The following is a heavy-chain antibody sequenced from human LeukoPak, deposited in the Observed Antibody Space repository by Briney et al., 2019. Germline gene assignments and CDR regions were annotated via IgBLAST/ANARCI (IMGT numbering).Heavy chain of an antibody. Sequence: GGSLRLSCAASGFTFSSYGIHWVRQAPGKGLEWVAVISYDGSNKYYADSVKGRFTISRDNSKNTLYLQMNSLRAEDTAVYYCAKDHPDEHFDYWGQGTLVTVSS. J-gene: IGHJ4*02. D-gene: IGHD1-14*01. CDR3: AKDHPDEHFDY. CDR1: GFTFSSYG. CDR2: ISYDGSNK. V-gene: IGHV3-30*18.